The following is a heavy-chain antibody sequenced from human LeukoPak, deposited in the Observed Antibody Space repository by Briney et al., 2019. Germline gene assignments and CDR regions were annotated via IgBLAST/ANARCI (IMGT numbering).Heavy chain of an antibody. CDR1: GFTFSSYA. CDR3: ARGHYYDSSGYQIDY. Sequence: HPGKSLRLSCAASGFTFSSYAMTWVRQAPGKGLEWVSTISASGGSTYYAGSVKGRFTISRDNSRDTLYLQMNSLRAEDTAVYYCARGHYYDSSGYQIDYWGQGTLVTVSS. V-gene: IGHV3-23*01. J-gene: IGHJ4*02. D-gene: IGHD3-22*01. CDR2: ISASGGST.